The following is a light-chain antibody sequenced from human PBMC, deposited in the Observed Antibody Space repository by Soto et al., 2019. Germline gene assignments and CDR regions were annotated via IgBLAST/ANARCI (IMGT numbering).Light chain of an antibody. V-gene: IGKV3-15*01. CDR1: QSVSSS. CDR2: DAS. CDR3: QQYSNWPLT. Sequence: TVMTQSPATLSVSPGERATLSCRASQSVSSSLAWYQQKPGQAPRLLIYDASTRATDVPARFSGSGSGTEFTLTVSSLQSEDFAVYHCQQYSNWPLTFGGGTKV. J-gene: IGKJ4*01.